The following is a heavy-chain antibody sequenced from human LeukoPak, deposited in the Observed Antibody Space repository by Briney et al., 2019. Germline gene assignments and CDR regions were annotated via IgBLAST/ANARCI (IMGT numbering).Heavy chain of an antibody. V-gene: IGHV3-48*01. Sequence: GGSLRLSCAASGFIFSSYSMNWVRQAPGKGLEWVSYISSSSSTIYYADSVKGRFTISRDNAKNSLYLQMNSLRAEDTAVYYCAKDTTVGGTTYYFDYWGQGTLVTVSS. D-gene: IGHD1-7*01. J-gene: IGHJ4*02. CDR3: AKDTTVGGTTYYFDY. CDR1: GFIFSSYS. CDR2: ISSSSSTI.